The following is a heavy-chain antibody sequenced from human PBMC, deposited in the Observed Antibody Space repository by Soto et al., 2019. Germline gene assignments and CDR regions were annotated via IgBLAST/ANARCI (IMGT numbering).Heavy chain of an antibody. CDR1: GFTFSSYG. V-gene: IGHV3-33*01. D-gene: IGHD5-18*01. Sequence: QVQLVESGGGVVQPGRSLRLSCAASGFTFSSYGMHWVRQAPGKGLEWVAVIWYDGSNKYYADSVKGRFTISRDNSKNTLYLQMNSLRAEDTAVYYCARDGITAIVNRDAFDIWGQGTMVTVSS. J-gene: IGHJ3*02. CDR2: IWYDGSNK. CDR3: ARDGITAIVNRDAFDI.